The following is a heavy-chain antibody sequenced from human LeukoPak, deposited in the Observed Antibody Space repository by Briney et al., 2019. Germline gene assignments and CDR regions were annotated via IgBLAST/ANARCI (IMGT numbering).Heavy chain of an antibody. Sequence: GGSLRLSCAASGFILSGYNLNWVRQAPGKGLEWISYISSSTVIIYYADPVKGRFTISRDNAKNSLYLQMNSLRAEDTAVYYCARLPLWTTDAFDIWGQGTMVTVSS. CDR2: ISSSTVII. V-gene: IGHV3-48*01. J-gene: IGHJ3*02. D-gene: IGHD3-10*01. CDR3: ARLPLWTTDAFDI. CDR1: GFILSGYN.